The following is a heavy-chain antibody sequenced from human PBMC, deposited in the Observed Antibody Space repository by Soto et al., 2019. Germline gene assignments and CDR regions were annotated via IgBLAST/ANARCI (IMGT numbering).Heavy chain of an antibody. D-gene: IGHD6-19*01. CDR3: AKDIEEEAVAGLTVSFDY. J-gene: IGHJ4*02. CDR1: GFTFDDYA. CDR2: ISWNSGSI. V-gene: IGHV3-9*01. Sequence: EVQLVESGGGLVQPGRSLRLSCAASGFTFDDYAMHWVRQAPGKGLEWVSGISWNSGSIGYADSVKGRFTISRDNAKNSLYLQMNSLRAEDTALYYCAKDIEEEAVAGLTVSFDYWGQGTLVTVSS.